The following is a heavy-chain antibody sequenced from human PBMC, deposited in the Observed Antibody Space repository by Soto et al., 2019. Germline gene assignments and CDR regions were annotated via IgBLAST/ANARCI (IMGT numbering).Heavy chain of an antibody. V-gene: IGHV2-5*02. Sequence: QITLKESGPTLVKPTQTLTLTCTFSGFSLSTSGVGVGWIRQPPGKALEWLALIYWEDVKRYSPSLKSRLTTTKDTSKNQVVLTMTNMDPVDTATYYCAHRPSYCSGGSCYSGFDYWGQGTLVTVSS. D-gene: IGHD2-15*01. CDR3: AHRPSYCSGGSCYSGFDY. CDR2: IYWEDVK. CDR1: GFSLSTSGVG. J-gene: IGHJ4*02.